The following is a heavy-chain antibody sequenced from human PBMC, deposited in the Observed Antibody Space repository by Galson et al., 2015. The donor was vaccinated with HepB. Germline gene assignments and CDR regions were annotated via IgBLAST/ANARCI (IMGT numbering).Heavy chain of an antibody. J-gene: IGHJ4*02. D-gene: IGHD6-19*01. Sequence: SLRLSCAASGFTFSSYGMHWVRQAPGKGLEWVAVISYDGSNKYYADSVKGRFTISRDNSKNTLYLQMNSLRAEDTAVYYCAKDGSSGTPYYFDYWGQGTLVTVSS. V-gene: IGHV3-30*18. CDR2: ISYDGSNK. CDR1: GFTFSSYG. CDR3: AKDGSSGTPYYFDY.